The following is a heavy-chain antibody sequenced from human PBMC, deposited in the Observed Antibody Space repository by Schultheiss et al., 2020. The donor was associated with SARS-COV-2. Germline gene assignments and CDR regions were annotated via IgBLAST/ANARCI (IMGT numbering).Heavy chain of an antibody. Sequence: GGSLRLSCAASGFTFSGYSMNWVRQAPGKGLEWVSYISSSSRNIYYADYVKGRFTISRDNANNSLYLQMNSLRDEDTAVYYCRGSDSWGQGTLVTVSS. CDR2: ISSSSRNI. J-gene: IGHJ4*02. CDR1: GFTFSGYS. CDR3: RGSDS. V-gene: IGHV3-48*02. D-gene: IGHD3-10*01.